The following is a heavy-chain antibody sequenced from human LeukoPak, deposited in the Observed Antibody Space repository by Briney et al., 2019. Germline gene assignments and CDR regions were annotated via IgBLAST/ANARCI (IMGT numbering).Heavy chain of an antibody. D-gene: IGHD3-16*02. CDR1: GGTFSSYT. CDR3: ARDLSRKLSLCDY. V-gene: IGHV1-69*08. Sequence: ASVKVSCKASGGTFSSYTISWVRQAPGQGLEWMGRIIPILGRANYAQKFQGRVTITADKSTSTGYMELSSLRSEDRGVYYCARDLSRKLSLCDYWGQGILVTVSS. CDR2: IIPILGRA. J-gene: IGHJ4*02.